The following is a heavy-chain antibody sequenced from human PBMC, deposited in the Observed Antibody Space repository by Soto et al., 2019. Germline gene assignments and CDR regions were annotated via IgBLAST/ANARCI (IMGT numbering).Heavy chain of an antibody. CDR3: AIHSKTVADTGYFDY. CDR1: GGSISSSIYY. V-gene: IGHV4-39*01. J-gene: IGHJ4*02. Sequence: SETLSLTCTVSGGSISSSIYYGGWIRQPPGKGLEWIGSIFYSGSTYYNPSLKSRVTISVDTSKNQFSLKLTSVTVADTAVFYCAIHSKTVADTGYFDYWGQRILVTGSS. CDR2: IFYSGST. D-gene: IGHD3-16*01.